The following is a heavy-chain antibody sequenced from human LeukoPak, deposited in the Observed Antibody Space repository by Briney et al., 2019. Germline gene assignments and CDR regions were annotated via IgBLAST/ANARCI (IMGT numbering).Heavy chain of an antibody. CDR1: RFTFSDYE. D-gene: IGHD6-25*01. CDR2: ISSTGSTI. Sequence: PGGSLRLSCAASRFTFSDYEMNWVRQAPGKGLEWVSYISSTGSTIYYADSVKGRFIISRDNAKNSLYLQMSGLRTEDTAVYYCAPRRYFDYWGQGTLVTVSP. V-gene: IGHV3-48*03. J-gene: IGHJ4*02. CDR3: APRRYFDY.